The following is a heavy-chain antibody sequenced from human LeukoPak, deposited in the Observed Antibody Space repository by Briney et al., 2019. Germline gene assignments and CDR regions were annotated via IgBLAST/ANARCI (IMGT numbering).Heavy chain of an antibody. Sequence: GESLRLSCAASGFTFSSYAMSWVRQAPGKGLEWVSAISGSGGSTYYADSVKGRFTISRVNSKNTLYLQMNSLRAEDTAVYYCAKDHYRRDIVRRIQAGYCTNGVCYTGPPLRSYYYYGMDVWGQGTTVTVSS. V-gene: IGHV3-23*01. CDR3: AKDHYRRDIVRRIQAGYCTNGVCYTGPPLRSYYYYGMDV. CDR2: ISGSGGST. J-gene: IGHJ6*02. CDR1: GFTFSSYA. D-gene: IGHD2-8*01.